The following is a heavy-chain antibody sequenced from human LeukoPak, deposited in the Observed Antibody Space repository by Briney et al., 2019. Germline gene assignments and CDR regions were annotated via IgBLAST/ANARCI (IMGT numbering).Heavy chain of an antibody. CDR3: AKNQGAHCYYYGMDV. V-gene: IGHV3-23*01. CDR1: GFRFVDYG. CDR2: ISGSGGST. Sequence: GGSLRLSCATSGFRFVDYGLSWVRQAPGKGLEWVSAISGSGGSTYYADSVKGRFTISRDNSKNTLCLQMNSLRAEDTAVYYCAKNQGAHCYYYGMDVWGQGTTVTVSS. J-gene: IGHJ6*02. D-gene: IGHD1-26*01.